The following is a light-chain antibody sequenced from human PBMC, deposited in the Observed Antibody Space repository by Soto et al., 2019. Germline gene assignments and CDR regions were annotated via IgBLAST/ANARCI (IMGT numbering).Light chain of an antibody. Sequence: DIQMTQSPSSLSASVGDAVTITCRASRTVFNYLNWYRQRPGAAPQLLIYSADTLQSGIPSRFSSSGSETEFTLTITGLQPEDFATYYCQQTYSTSWTFGQGTTIDI. CDR1: RTVFNY. J-gene: IGKJ1*01. V-gene: IGKV1-39*01. CDR2: SAD. CDR3: QQTYSTSWT.